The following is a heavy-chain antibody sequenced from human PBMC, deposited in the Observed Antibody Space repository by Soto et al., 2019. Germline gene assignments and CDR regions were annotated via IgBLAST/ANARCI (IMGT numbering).Heavy chain of an antibody. Sequence: QVPLVQSGAEVKKPGSSVKVSCKASGGNFNNYAISWVRQAPGQGLEWMGGIIPILGTAKYAQKFQGRVTITADESTSTAYMELSSLRSDDTAVYYCARDHSLVGGTYYFDYWGQGTLVTVPS. V-gene: IGHV1-69*01. D-gene: IGHD1-26*01. CDR1: GGNFNNYA. CDR2: IIPILGTA. CDR3: ARDHSLVGGTYYFDY. J-gene: IGHJ4*02.